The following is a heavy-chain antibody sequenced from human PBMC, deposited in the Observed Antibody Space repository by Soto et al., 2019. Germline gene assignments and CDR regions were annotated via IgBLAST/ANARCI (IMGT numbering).Heavy chain of an antibody. V-gene: IGHV4-30-2*01. J-gene: IGHJ4*02. D-gene: IGHD4-4*01. Sequence: QLQLQESGSGLVKPSQTLSLTCAVSGGSISSGGYSWSWIRQPPGKGLEWIGYIYHSGSTYYNPSDKGRVTLSVDTSKNQCSLKLSSVTAADTAVYYCARGMTTVTPIVYWGQGTLVTVSS. CDR2: IYHSGST. CDR3: ARGMTTVTPIVY. CDR1: GGSISSGGYS.